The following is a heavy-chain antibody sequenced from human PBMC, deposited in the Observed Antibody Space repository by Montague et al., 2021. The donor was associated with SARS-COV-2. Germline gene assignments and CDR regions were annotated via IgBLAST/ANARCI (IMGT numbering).Heavy chain of an antibody. Sequence: CAISGDSVASKGVSWSWVRQTPSIGLERLGRRYYMSRWINDYAVSIRSRITINPDTSKNQFSLQLNSVTPEDTAVYYCARATEWRGYYYYYYMDVWGKGTTVTVSS. CDR2: RYYMSRWIN. V-gene: IGHV6-1*01. CDR1: GDSVASKGVS. D-gene: IGHD1-14*01. CDR3: ARATEWRGYYYYYYMDV. J-gene: IGHJ6*03.